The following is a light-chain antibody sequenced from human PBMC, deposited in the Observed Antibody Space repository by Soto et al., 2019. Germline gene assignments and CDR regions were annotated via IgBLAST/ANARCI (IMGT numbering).Light chain of an antibody. CDR2: AAS. J-gene: IGKJ2*01. CDR1: QSISSY. Sequence: DIQMTQSPSSLSASVGDRVTITCRASQSISSYLNWYQQKPGKAPKLLIYAASSLQSGVPSRFSGSGSGTDFTLIIRSLQPEDFATYYCQQSYSTPYTFGQGTKLEIK. CDR3: QQSYSTPYT. V-gene: IGKV1-39*01.